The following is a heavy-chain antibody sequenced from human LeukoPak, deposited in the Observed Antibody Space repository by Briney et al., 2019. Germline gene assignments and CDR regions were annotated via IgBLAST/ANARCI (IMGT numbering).Heavy chain of an antibody. V-gene: IGHV3-7*05. CDR1: GFTFSSYW. Sequence: GGSLRLSCAASGFTFSSYWINWVRQAPGKGLEWVANINQDGGEKHYGDSVKGRFTISRDNAKNSLYLQMNSLRAEDTAVYYCAKAKLLGVGPTPFDYWGQGTLVTVSS. J-gene: IGHJ4*02. CDR2: INQDGGEK. CDR3: AKAKLLGVGPTPFDY. D-gene: IGHD2-8*02.